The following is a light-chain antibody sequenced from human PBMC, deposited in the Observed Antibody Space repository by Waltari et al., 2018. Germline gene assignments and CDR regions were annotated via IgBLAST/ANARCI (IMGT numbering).Light chain of an antibody. J-gene: IGLJ2*01. V-gene: IGLV1-44*01. CDR2: SDN. CDR1: RSNIGSNS. Sequence: QSVLTQPPSASGTPGQGVTISCSGRRSNIGSNSVNWYQQLPGTAPKLPIFSDNQRPSGVPDRFSGSKSGNSASLAISGLQSDDEAHYYCAAWDDSLNSVLFGGGTKLTVL. CDR3: AAWDDSLNSVL.